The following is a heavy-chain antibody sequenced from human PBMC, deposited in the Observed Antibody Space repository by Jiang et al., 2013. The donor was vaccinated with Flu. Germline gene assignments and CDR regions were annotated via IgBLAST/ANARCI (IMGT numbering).Heavy chain of an antibody. D-gene: IGHD3-16*01. CDR1: GGSISSYY. V-gene: IGHV4-59*08. J-gene: IGHJ4*02. CDR2: IYYSGST. CDR3: ARLGLWGDFDY. Sequence: GLVKPSETLSLTCTVSGGSISSYYWSWIRQPPGKGLEWIGYIYYSGSTNYNPSLKSRVTISVDTSKNQFSLKLGSVTAADTAVYYCARLGLWGDFDYWGQGTLVTVSS.